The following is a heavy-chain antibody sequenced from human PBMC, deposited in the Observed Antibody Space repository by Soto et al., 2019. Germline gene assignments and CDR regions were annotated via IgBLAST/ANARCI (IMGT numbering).Heavy chain of an antibody. CDR3: ARASSGTYYRFDY. CDR2: ISSNGGST. J-gene: IGHJ4*02. CDR1: GFTFSSYV. D-gene: IGHD1-26*01. V-gene: IGHV3-23*01. Sequence: GGSLRLSCAASGFTFSSYVMNWVRQAPGKGLEWVSTISSNGGSTYYADSVKGRFTISRDNSRNTLYLQMSSLRAEDTAVYYCARASSGTYYRFDYWGQGTLVTVSS.